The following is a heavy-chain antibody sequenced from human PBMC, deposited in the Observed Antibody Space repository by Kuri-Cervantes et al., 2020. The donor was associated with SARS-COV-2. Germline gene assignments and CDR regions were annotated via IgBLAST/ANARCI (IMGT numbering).Heavy chain of an antibody. J-gene: IGHJ4*02. CDR2: IYTSGST. D-gene: IGHD3-22*01. CDR3: ARDADSSGSLDY. Sequence: SETLSLTCTVSGGSISSYYWSWIRQPAGKGLEWIGRIYTSGSTNYNPSLKSRVTMSVDTSKNRFSLKLSSVTAADTAVYYCARDADSSGSLDYWGQGTLVTVSS. CDR1: GGSISSYY. V-gene: IGHV4-4*07.